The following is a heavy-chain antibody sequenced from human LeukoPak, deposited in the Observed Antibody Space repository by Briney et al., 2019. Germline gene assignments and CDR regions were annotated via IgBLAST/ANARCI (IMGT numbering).Heavy chain of an antibody. CDR2: IYTSGTT. CDR1: GGSISTYY. J-gene: IGHJ4*02. CDR3: ARGKVVAGAPGQNSWDN. Sequence: SETLSLTCTVSGGSISTYYWNWIRQPAGKGLEWIGSIYTSGTTNYNPSLKSRVTMSVDTSKNQFSLKLSSVTAADTAVYYCARGKVVAGAPGQNSWDNWGQGILVTVSS. D-gene: IGHD6-19*01. V-gene: IGHV4-4*07.